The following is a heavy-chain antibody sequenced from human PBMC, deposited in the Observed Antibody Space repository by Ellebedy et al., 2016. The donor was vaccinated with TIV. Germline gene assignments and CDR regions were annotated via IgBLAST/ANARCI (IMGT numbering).Heavy chain of an antibody. CDR3: VKDQFTIFGVVHWFDP. CDR2: ISSNGRST. Sequence: GESLKISXSASGFTFKSYAMHWVRQTPGKGLEHVSAISSNGRSTYNADSVKGRFTISRDNSKDTLYLQMSSLRSEDTAVYYCVKDQFTIFGVVHWFDPWGQGTLVSVSS. V-gene: IGHV3-64D*06. D-gene: IGHD3-3*01. J-gene: IGHJ5*02. CDR1: GFTFKSYA.